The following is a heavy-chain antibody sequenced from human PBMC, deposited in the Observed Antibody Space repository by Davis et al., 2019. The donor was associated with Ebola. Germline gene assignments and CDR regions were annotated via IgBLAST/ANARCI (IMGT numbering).Heavy chain of an antibody. Sequence: HSQTLSLTCAISGDSVFGKNGAWNWIRQSPSRGLEWLGRTYYTSKWINDYGESVTGRITINPDTSMNQFSLHLNSVTPEDTAVYYCARGWLRSKFDYWGRGTLVTVSS. D-gene: IGHD5-12*01. CDR1: GDSVFGKNGA. CDR3: ARGWLRSKFDY. V-gene: IGHV6-1*01. J-gene: IGHJ4*02. CDR2: TYYTSKWIN.